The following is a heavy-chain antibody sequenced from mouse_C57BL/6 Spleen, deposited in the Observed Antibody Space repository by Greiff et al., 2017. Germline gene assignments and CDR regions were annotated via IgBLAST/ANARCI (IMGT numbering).Heavy chain of an antibody. CDR2: IDPSDSYT. CDR1: GYTFTSYW. V-gene: IGHV1-69*01. D-gene: IGHD1-1*01. CDR3: ARGGTTVVAPFAY. Sequence: VQLQQPGAELVMPGASVKLSCKASGYTFTSYWMHWVKQRPGQGLEWIGEIDPSDSYTNYNQKFKGKSTLTVDKSSSTAYMQLSSLTSEDSAVYYCARGGTTVVAPFAYWGHGTLVTVSA. J-gene: IGHJ3*01.